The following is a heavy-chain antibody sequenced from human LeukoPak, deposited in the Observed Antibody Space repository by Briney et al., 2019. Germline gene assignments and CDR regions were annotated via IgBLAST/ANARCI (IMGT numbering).Heavy chain of an antibody. J-gene: IGHJ4*02. V-gene: IGHV1-3*01. CDR1: GYTFIGYA. D-gene: IGHD1-26*01. CDR2: INAGNGNT. CDR3: ARGGSGSYYSAIFDY. Sequence: GASVKVSCKASGYTFIGYAIHWVRQAPGQRLEWMGWINAGNGNTKYSQKFQGRVTITADESTSTAYMELSSLRSEDTAVYYCARGGSGSYYSAIFDYWGQGTLVTVSS.